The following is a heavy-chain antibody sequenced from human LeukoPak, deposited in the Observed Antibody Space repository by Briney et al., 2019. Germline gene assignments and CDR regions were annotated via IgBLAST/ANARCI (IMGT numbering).Heavy chain of an antibody. CDR1: GGSISSYY. D-gene: IGHD5-24*01. V-gene: IGHV4-59*01. CDR3: ARDERRRDGYNYAEV. CDR2: IYYSGST. Sequence: PSETLSLTCTVSGGSISSYYWSWIRQPPGKGLEWLGYIYYSGSTNYNPSLKSRVTISVDTSKNHFSLKLSSVTAADAAVYYCARDERRRDGYNYAEVWGQGTLVTVSS. J-gene: IGHJ4*02.